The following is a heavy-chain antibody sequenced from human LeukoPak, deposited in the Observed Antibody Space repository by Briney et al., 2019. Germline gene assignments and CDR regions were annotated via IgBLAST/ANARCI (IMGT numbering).Heavy chain of an antibody. D-gene: IGHD5/OR15-5a*01. J-gene: IGHJ4*02. Sequence: GASVKVSCKASGYTFTGYYMHWVRQAPGQGLEWMGWINPNSGGTNYAQKFQGRVTMTRDTSISTAYMELSRLRSDDTAVYYCARDRDRILRLWDYWGQGTLVTVSS. CDR3: ARDRDRILRLWDY. V-gene: IGHV1-2*02. CDR2: INPNSGGT. CDR1: GYTFTGYY.